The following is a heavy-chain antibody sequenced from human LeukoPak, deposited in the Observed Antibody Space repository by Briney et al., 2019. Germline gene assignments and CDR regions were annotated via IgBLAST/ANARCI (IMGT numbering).Heavy chain of an antibody. Sequence: PGGSLRLSCAASGFSFSSYSMNWVRQAPGKGLEWVSYITSSSSKTIYYADYVKGRFTISRDNAKNSLSLQMNSLRAEDTAVYYCARGQKSVGRVLAGTTTYNYYYYMDVWGKGTTVTVSS. V-gene: IGHV3-48*01. D-gene: IGHD6-19*01. CDR3: ARGQKSVGRVLAGTTTYNYYYYMDV. CDR2: ITSSSSKTI. CDR1: GFSFSSYS. J-gene: IGHJ6*03.